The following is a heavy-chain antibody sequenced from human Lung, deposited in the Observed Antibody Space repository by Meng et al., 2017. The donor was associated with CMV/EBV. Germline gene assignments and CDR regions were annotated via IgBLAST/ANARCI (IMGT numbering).Heavy chain of an antibody. D-gene: IGHD3-22*01. CDR1: GFTLKTYT. CDR2: ISSSSNSI. Sequence: GASLKISCAASGFTLKTYTMNWVRQAPGKGLEWVSYISSSSNSIYYAVSVKGRFTISRDNVKNSLYLQMNSLSAEDTAVYYCARGPNDSRGYPSPNYYYYGLDVWGQGTTVTVSS. J-gene: IGHJ6*02. V-gene: IGHV3-48*01. CDR3: ARGPNDSRGYPSPNYYYYGLDV.